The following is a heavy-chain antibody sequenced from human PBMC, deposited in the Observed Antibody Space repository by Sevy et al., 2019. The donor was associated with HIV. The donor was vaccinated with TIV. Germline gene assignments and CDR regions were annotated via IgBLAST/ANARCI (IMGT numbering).Heavy chain of an antibody. D-gene: IGHD3-22*01. CDR2: ISAYNGNT. V-gene: IGHV1-18*01. Sequence: ASVKVSCKASGYTFTSYGISLVRQAPGQGLEWMGWISAYNGNTNYAQKLQGRVTMTTDTSTSTAYMELRSLRSDDTAVYYCARDHDSRTPGIFDYWGQGTLVTVSS. CDR3: ARDHDSRTPGIFDY. CDR1: GYTFTSYG. J-gene: IGHJ4*02.